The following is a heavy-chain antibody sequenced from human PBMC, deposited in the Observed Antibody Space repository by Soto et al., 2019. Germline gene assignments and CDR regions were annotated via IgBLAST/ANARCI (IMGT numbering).Heavy chain of an antibody. V-gene: IGHV4-34*01. CDR3: ARVGYSSSWYRRGAFDI. J-gene: IGHJ3*02. D-gene: IGHD6-13*01. Sequence: QVQLQQWGAGLLKPSETLSLTCAVYGGSFSGYYWSWIRQPPRKGLEWIGEINHSGSTNYNPSLKSRVTISVDTAKNQFSMKLTYVAAAATAVYYCARVGYSSSWYRRGAFDIWGQGTMVTVSS. CDR2: INHSGST. CDR1: GGSFSGYY.